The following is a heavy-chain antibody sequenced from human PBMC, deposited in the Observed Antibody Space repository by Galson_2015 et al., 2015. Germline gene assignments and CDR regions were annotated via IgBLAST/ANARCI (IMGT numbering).Heavy chain of an antibody. CDR3: ATSPGSEASSDP. CDR2: NYNNGET. Sequence: SLRLCCAAAGVTVSFSYMSWCRQAPGGGVEWVSVNYNNGETYYADSVKGRFTISGDNSKNTLYLQMNSLRAADTSVYYCATSPGSEASSDPWGQGTLVAVSS. J-gene: IGHJ5*02. CDR1: GVTVSFSY. D-gene: IGHD6-6*01. V-gene: IGHV3-53*01.